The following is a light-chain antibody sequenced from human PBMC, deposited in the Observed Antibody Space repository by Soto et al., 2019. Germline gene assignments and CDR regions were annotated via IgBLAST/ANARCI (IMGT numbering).Light chain of an antibody. J-gene: IGKJ1*01. V-gene: IGKV3-11*01. CDR2: DTF. Sequence: EIVLTQSPATLSLSPGERATLSCRASRSISSFLAWYQQKPGQAPRLLIYDTFNRAPGIPARVSGSGSGTDFTLTISGLEPEDFATYYCLQHYTHPRTFGQGTKVEIK. CDR1: RSISSF. CDR3: LQHYTHPRT.